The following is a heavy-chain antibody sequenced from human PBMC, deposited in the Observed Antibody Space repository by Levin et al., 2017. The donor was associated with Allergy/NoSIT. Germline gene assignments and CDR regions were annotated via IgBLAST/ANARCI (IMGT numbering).Heavy chain of an antibody. CDR2: ISSSGSTI. CDR1: GFTFSDYY. CDR3: ARVPYRFDDHYYMDG. Sequence: GGSLRLSCAASGFTFSDYYMSWIRQAPGKGLEWVSYISSSGSTIYYADSVKGRFTISRDNAKNSLYLQMNSLRAEDTAVYYCARVPYRFDDHYYMDGWGKGTTVTVSS. J-gene: IGHJ6*03. V-gene: IGHV3-11*01. D-gene: IGHD3-3*01.